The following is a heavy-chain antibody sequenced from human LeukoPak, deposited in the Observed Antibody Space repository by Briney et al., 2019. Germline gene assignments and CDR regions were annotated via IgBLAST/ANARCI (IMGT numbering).Heavy chain of an antibody. CDR3: ARGWSNYGSGSLPGDVFDL. J-gene: IGHJ3*01. V-gene: IGHV3-21*01. Sequence: GGSLRLSCSASGLTFTKYYMNWVRQAPGKGLEWVSSITSNGANMYYADSVKGRFTISRDNAKNSLYLQMNSLRAEDTAVYYCARGWSNYGSGSLPGDVFDLWGLGTMVTVSS. CDR2: ITSNGANM. D-gene: IGHD3-10*01. CDR1: GLTFTKYY.